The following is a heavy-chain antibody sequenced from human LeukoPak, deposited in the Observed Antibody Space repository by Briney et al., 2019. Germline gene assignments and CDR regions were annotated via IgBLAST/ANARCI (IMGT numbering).Heavy chain of an antibody. CDR3: ARMHYDSSGYYSLDY. CDR1: GYSFTSYW. D-gene: IGHD3-22*01. V-gene: IGHV5-51*01. J-gene: IGHJ4*02. CDR2: IYPGDSDT. Sequence: GESLKISCKGSGYSFTSYWIGWVRPMPGKGLEWMGIIYPGDSDTRYSPSFQGQVTISADKSISTAYLQWSSLKASDTAMYYCARMHYDSSGYYSLDYWGQGTLVTVSS.